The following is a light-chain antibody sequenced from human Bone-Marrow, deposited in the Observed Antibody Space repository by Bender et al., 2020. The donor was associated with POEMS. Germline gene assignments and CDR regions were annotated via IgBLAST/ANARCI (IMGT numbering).Light chain of an antibody. CDR3: SSYAGSSNLV. Sequence: QSALTQPASVSGSPGQSITISCTGSSSDVGAYNYVSWYQQHPGKAPKLMIYEVDKRPSGVPDRFSGSKSGNTASLTVSGLQAEDEADYYCSSYAGSSNLVFGGGTKVTVL. J-gene: IGLJ2*01. CDR2: EVD. CDR1: SSDVGAYNY. V-gene: IGLV2-8*01.